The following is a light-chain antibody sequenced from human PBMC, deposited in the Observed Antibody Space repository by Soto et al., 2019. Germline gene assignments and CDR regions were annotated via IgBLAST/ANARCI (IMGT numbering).Light chain of an antibody. Sequence: EIVLTQSPGTLSLSPGERATLSCRASQSVSSSDFAWYQQQPGQAPRLRIYGASSRATGIPDRFSGSGSGTDFTLTISRLEPEDFAVYYCQQYGSSPLTCGGGTKVEIK. J-gene: IGKJ4*02. CDR1: QSVSSSD. V-gene: IGKV3-20*01. CDR2: GAS. CDR3: QQYGSSPLT.